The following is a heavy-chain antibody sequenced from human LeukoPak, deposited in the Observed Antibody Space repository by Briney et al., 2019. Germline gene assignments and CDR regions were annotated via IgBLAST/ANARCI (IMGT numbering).Heavy chain of an antibody. CDR3: ARGKLELTILDY. J-gene: IGHJ4*02. CDR2: TDISGST. V-gene: IGHV4-61*02. D-gene: IGHD1-7*01. Sequence: SQTLSLTCTVSSGSISSGRYYWSWIRQPAGKGLEWIGRTDISGSTYYNPSLKSRVTISVDTSKNQFSLKLNSVTAAGTAVYYCARGKLELTILDYWGQGTLVTVSS. CDR1: SGSISSGRYY.